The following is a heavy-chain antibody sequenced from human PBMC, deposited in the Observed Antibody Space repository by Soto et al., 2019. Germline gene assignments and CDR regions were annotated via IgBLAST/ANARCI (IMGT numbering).Heavy chain of an antibody. D-gene: IGHD2-2*01. V-gene: IGHV1-69*01. CDR1: GGTFSSYA. CDR2: IIPIFGTA. CDR3: ARVVVVPAAPPDHYYYYYGMDV. Sequence: QVQLVQSGAEVKKPGSSVKVSCKASGGTFSSYAISWVRQAPGQGLEWMGGIIPIFGTANYAQKFQGRVTITADESTSTAYMELSSLRSEDTAVYYCARVVVVPAAPPDHYYYYYGMDVWGQGTTVTVSS. J-gene: IGHJ6*02.